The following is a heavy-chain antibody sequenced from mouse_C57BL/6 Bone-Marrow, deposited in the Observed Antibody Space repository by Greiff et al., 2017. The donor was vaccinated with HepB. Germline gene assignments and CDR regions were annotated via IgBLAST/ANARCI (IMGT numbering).Heavy chain of an antibody. V-gene: IGHV1-61*01. CDR1: GYTFTSYW. CDR3: ARSDGSSHFDY. D-gene: IGHD1-1*01. CDR2: IYPSDSET. J-gene: IGHJ2*01. Sequence: LQQPGAELVRPGSSVKLSCKASGYTFTSYWMDWVKQRPGQGLEWIGNIYPSDSETHYNQKFKDKATLTVDKSSSTAYMQLSSLTSEDSAVYYCARSDGSSHFDYWGQGTTLTVSS.